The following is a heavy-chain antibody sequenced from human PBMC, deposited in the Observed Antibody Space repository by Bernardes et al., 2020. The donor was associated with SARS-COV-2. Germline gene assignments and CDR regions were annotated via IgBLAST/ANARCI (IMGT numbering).Heavy chain of an antibody. Sequence: ETLSLTCTVSGGSIFNYYWSWIRQPPGKGLEWIGYVYYSGSTNCNPSLKSRLTISVDTSKNQFSLKLSSVTAADTAIYYCASLTYSSGWSLDYWGQGTLVTVSS. V-gene: IGHV4-59*01. CDR2: VYYSGST. CDR3: ASLTYSSGWSLDY. J-gene: IGHJ4*02. CDR1: GGSIFNYY. D-gene: IGHD6-19*01.